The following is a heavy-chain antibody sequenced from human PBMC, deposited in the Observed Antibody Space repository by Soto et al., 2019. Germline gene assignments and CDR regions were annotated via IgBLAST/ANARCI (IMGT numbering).Heavy chain of an antibody. CDR1: GFTFRTYA. D-gene: IGHD5-18*01. J-gene: IGHJ6*02. V-gene: IGHV3-23*01. CDR2: ISGSGGSE. Sequence: EVQLLESGGGLIQPGGSLRLSCTASGFTFRTYAMTWFRQAPGKGLEWVSAISGSGGSEFYADSVKGRFTISRDNSKNTLYLQMKSLRAEDTALYYCAKGDTTMITDYYAMDVWGQGTTVTVSS. CDR3: AKGDTTMITDYYAMDV.